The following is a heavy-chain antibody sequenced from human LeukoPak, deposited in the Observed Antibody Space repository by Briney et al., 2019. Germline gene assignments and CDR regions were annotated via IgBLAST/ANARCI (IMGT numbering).Heavy chain of an antibody. Sequence: SQTLSLTCTVSGDSISSGSFSWSWIRQAAGKGLEWIGRVSSSGRTTYNPSLKSRLTISITTSKNQFSLKLSSVTAADTAVYYCARSHGDYDGDWFDPWGQGTLVTVSS. D-gene: IGHD4-17*01. CDR2: VSSSGRT. V-gene: IGHV4-61*02. CDR3: ARSHGDYDGDWFDP. CDR1: GDSISSGSFS. J-gene: IGHJ5*02.